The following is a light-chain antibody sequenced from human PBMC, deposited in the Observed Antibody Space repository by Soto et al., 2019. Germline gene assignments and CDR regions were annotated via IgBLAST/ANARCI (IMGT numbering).Light chain of an antibody. V-gene: IGKV3-20*01. CDR1: QSVSSTY. CDR2: GIS. CDR3: QQYGSYPLT. J-gene: IGKJ4*01. Sequence: EIVLTQSPGTLSLSPGERATLSCWASQSVSSTYLAWYQQKPGQAPRLLIYGISSRATGIPDRFSGSGSGTDFTLTISRLEPEDFAVYYCQQYGSYPLTFGGGTMLEI.